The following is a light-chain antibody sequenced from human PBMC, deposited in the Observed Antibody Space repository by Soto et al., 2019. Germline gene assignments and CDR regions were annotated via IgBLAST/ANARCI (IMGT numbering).Light chain of an antibody. CDR1: TGAVTSGYY. J-gene: IGLJ2*01. CDR2: STD. V-gene: IGLV7-43*01. CDR3: LLYFGGYVV. Sequence: VVTQEPSLTVSPGGTVTLTCASSTGAVTSGYYPNWVQQKPGQTPRALIYSTDNKHSWTPARFSGSLLGGKAALTLSGAQPEDEAEYYCLLYFGGYVVFGGGTKVTVL.